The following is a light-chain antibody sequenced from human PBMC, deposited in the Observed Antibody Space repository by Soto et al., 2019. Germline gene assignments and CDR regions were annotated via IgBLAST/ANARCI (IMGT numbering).Light chain of an antibody. CDR1: RSVGNNY. Sequence: EIVLTQSPGTLSLSPGERATLSCRANRSVGNNYLAWYQQRPGQAPNLLIYDASSRAAGTPDRFSGSGSGTDFTLTITRLEPEDSAMYYCQQYAYSPLNFGGGTKVELK. CDR2: DAS. J-gene: IGKJ4*01. CDR3: QQYAYSPLN. V-gene: IGKV3-20*01.